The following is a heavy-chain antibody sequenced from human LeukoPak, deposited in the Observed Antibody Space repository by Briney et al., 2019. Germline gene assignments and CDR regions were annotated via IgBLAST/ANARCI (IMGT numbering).Heavy chain of an antibody. Sequence: GGSLRLSCAASGFTFSSYAMSWVRQAPGKGLEWVSGINGGGGTTYYADSVKGRFTISRDNSKNTLYLQMNSLRAEDTAIYYCAKDLLPSYYYGSGTYTGNFDSWGQGTLVTVSS. J-gene: IGHJ4*02. CDR2: INGGGGTT. CDR1: GFTFSSYA. D-gene: IGHD3-10*01. V-gene: IGHV3-23*01. CDR3: AKDLLPSYYYGSGTYTGNFDS.